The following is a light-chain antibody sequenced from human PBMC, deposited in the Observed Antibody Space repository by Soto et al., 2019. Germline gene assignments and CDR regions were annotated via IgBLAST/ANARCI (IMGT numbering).Light chain of an antibody. CDR2: GAS. Sequence: EIVLTQSPGTLSLPPGERATLSCRASQSLSGSYLAWYQKKPGQPPRLLIYGASIRATGIPDRFSGSGSGTDFTLTISRLESEDFAVYYCQHYVSSTWTFGQGTNVENK. CDR3: QHYVSSTWT. V-gene: IGKV3-20*01. J-gene: IGKJ1*01. CDR1: QSLSGSY.